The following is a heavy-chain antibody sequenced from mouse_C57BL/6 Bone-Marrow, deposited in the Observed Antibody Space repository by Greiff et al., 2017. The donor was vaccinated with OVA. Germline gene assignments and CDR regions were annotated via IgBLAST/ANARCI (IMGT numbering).Heavy chain of an antibody. J-gene: IGHJ2*01. Sequence: ELQRVESGGGLVKPGGSLKLSCAASGFPFSDYVMHWVRQAPEKGLEWVAYISSGRSTIYYADTVTCRFTISRDNAKNTLFLQMTSLRSEDTAMYYGARYLKSNYDYWGQGTTLTVSS. CDR2: ISSGRSTI. CDR3: ARYLKSNYDY. D-gene: IGHD2-5*01. CDR1: GFPFSDYV. V-gene: IGHV5-17*01.